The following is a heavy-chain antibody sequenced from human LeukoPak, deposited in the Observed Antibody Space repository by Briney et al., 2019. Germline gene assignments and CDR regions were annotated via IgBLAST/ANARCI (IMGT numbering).Heavy chain of an antibody. CDR1: EFTFSTYW. Sequence: GGSLRLSCVASEFTFSTYWMSWVRQAPGKGLEWVANINQDGSDKYYVDSVKGRLTISRDNAKKSLYLQLNSLRVEDTAVYYCASDPFTISAYDAFNIWGQGTVVTVSS. J-gene: IGHJ3*02. D-gene: IGHD3-3*02. CDR3: ASDPFTISAYDAFNI. V-gene: IGHV3-7*01. CDR2: INQDGSDK.